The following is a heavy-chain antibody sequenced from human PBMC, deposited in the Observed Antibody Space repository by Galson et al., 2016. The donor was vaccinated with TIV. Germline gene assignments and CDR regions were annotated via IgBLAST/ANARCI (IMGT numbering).Heavy chain of an antibody. CDR3: ARPPYCGGDCFKYDS. V-gene: IGHV1-18*01. CDR1: GYTFINYG. D-gene: IGHD2-21*01. Sequence: SVKVSCKASGYTFINYGITRVRQAPGQGLEWVGRINAANGHTKYSQRFQGRVTITRDTSTTTAYMELSSLRSEDTAVYYCARPPYCGGDCFKYDSWGQGTLVTVSS. J-gene: IGHJ4*02. CDR2: INAANGHT.